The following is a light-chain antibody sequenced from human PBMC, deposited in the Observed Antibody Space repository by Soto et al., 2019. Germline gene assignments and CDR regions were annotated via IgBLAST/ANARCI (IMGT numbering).Light chain of an antibody. Sequence: DLQMTQSPSSLYASVGDSVTITFRASQAISSHLAWFQQKPGKAHKSLIYAASTLQSGVPSKFSGSGSGTDFPLTISSLQPEDFATYYCQQYIKYPLTFGQGTRLEIK. CDR3: QQYIKYPLT. J-gene: IGKJ5*01. CDR2: AAS. V-gene: IGKV1-16*02. CDR1: QAISSH.